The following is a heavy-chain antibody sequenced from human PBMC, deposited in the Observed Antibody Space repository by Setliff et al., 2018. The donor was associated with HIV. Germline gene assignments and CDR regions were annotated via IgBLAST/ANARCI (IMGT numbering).Heavy chain of an antibody. D-gene: IGHD3-3*01. CDR2: INNNTGNP. V-gene: IGHV7-4-1*02. J-gene: IGHJ4*02. Sequence: GASVKVSCKASGYTFNNYAMNWVRQAPGQGLELMGWINNNTGNPTYAQGLTGRFVFSLDTSVSTAYLQISSLKAEDTAVYFCARDLKRPNSNFWGGYPIPFDSWGQGTLVTVSS. CDR1: GYTFNNYA. CDR3: ARDLKRPNSNFWGGYPIPFDS.